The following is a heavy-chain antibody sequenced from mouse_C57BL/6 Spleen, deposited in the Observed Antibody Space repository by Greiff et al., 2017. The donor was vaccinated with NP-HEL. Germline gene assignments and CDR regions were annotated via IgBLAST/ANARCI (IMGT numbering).Heavy chain of an antibody. Sequence: VQLKESGGGLVKPGGSLKLSCAASGFTFSSYAMSWVRQTPEKRLEWVATISDGGSYTYYPDNVKGRFTISRDNAKNNLYLQMSHLKSEDTAMYYCARGTGEAYWGQGTLVTVSA. CDR1: GFTFSSYA. D-gene: IGHD4-1*01. CDR3: ARGTGEAY. V-gene: IGHV5-4*01. CDR2: ISDGGSYT. J-gene: IGHJ3*01.